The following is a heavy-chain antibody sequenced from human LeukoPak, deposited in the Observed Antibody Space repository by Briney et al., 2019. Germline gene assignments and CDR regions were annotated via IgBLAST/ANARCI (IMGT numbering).Heavy chain of an antibody. CDR1: GGSVSSTSSY. V-gene: IGHV4-39*01. Sequence: SETLSLTCTVSGGSVSSTSSYWGWIRQPPGKGLEWIVSSNYSGNTYYNPSRKSQHTISVDTSKNQFSVKVSSVTAADTAVYYCATSDRPRFSVVDYWGQGSLVTVSS. CDR3: ATSDRPRFSVVDY. J-gene: IGHJ4*02. D-gene: IGHD2-15*01. CDR2: SNYSGNT.